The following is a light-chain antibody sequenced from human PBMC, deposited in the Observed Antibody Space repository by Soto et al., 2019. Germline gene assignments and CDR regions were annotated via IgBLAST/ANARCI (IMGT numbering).Light chain of an antibody. CDR1: NSNIGPGYD. V-gene: IGLV1-40*01. J-gene: IGLJ2*01. CDR2: DNN. CDR3: QSYDSSLSVVV. Sequence: QSVLTQPPSVSGAPGQRVTISCTGANSNIGPGYDVHWYQHLPGTAPKLLIYDNNNRPSGVPDRFSGSRSGTSASLAITGLQAEDEADYYCQSYDSSLSVVVFGGGTKVTVL.